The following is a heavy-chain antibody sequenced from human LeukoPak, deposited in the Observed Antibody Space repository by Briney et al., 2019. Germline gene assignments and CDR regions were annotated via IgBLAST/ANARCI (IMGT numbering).Heavy chain of an antibody. CDR1: GFTFSSYS. CDR2: ISSSSSTI. D-gene: IGHD3-16*02. J-gene: IGHJ4*02. V-gene: IGHV3-48*01. CDR3: ARSGYVWGSYRYRTYFDY. Sequence: PGGSLRLSCAASGFTFSSYSMNWVRQAPGNWLEWVSYISSSSSTIYYADSVKGRFTISRDNAKNSLYLQMNSLRAEDTAVYYCARSGYVWGSYRYRTYFDYWGQGTLVTVSS.